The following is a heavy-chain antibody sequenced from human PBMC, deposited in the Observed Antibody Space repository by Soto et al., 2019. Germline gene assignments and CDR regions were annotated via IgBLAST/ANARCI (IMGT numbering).Heavy chain of an antibody. CDR3: ARDFRYAGYDSTGYYYGCHFDY. V-gene: IGHV4-59*01. Sequence: PSETLSLTCTVSGGSIGSYYWSWIRQPPGKGLEWIGYIYYSGSTKYNPSLRSRVTISVDTSKNQFSLKLTSLTAADTAVYFCARDFRYAGYDSTGYYYGCHFDYWGQGILVTVSS. D-gene: IGHD3-22*01. J-gene: IGHJ4*02. CDR2: IYYSGST. CDR1: GGSIGSYY.